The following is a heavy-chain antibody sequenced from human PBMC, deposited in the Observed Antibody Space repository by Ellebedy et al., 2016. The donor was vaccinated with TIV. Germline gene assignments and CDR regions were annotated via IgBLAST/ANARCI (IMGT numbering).Heavy chain of an antibody. D-gene: IGHD3-10*01. CDR1: GGSIRSSSYY. Sequence: SETLSLTXTVSGGSIRSSSYYWGWIRQPPAKGLEWIAHIYYSGSTYYNLSLKSRVTISVDTSKNQFSLKLSSLTAADTVVYHCARHLLRDYYGSGSPNYWYFDLWGRGTLVTVSS. CDR3: ARHLLRDYYGSGSPNYWYFDL. J-gene: IGHJ2*01. CDR2: IYYSGST. V-gene: IGHV4-39*01.